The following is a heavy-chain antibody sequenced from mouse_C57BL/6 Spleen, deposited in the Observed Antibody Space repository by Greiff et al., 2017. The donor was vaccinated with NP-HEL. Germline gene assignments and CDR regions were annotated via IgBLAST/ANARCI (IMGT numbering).Heavy chain of an antibody. J-gene: IGHJ4*01. CDR1: GYTFTSYW. CDR3: ARYHSSKAMDY. CDR2: IDPSDSYT. V-gene: IGHV1-69*01. D-gene: IGHD3-1*01. Sequence: QVQLQQPGAELVMPGASVKLSCKASGYTFTSYWMHWVKQRPGQGLEWIGEIDPSDSYTNYNQKFKGKSTLTVDKSSSTAYMQLSSLTSEDSAVYYCARYHSSKAMDYWGQGTSVTVSS.